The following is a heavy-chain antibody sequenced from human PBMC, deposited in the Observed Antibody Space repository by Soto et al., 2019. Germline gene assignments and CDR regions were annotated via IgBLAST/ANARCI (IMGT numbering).Heavy chain of an antibody. CDR1: GLTVSTKY. J-gene: IGHJ6*02. D-gene: IGHD4-17*01. V-gene: IGHV3-53*01. Sequence: EVQLVESGGGLIQPGGSLRLSCAASGLTVSTKYMTWVRLAPGKGLEWVSVIHTGGTTHYADSVKGRFTISRDNSKNTLYLQMNSLRVEDTAVYYCAKQESGYYGGDYFYSAMDVWGQGTTVTVSS. CDR3: AKQESGYYGGDYFYSAMDV. CDR2: IHTGGTT.